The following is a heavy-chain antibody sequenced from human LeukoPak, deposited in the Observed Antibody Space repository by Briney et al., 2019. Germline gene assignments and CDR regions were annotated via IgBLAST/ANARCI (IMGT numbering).Heavy chain of an antibody. CDR2: INHSGST. Sequence: PSETLSLTCAVYGGSFSGYYWSWIRQPPGKGLEWIGEINHSGSTNYNPSLKSRVTISVDTSKNQFSLKLSSVTAAGTAVYYCARAAMYYYDSSGHFDYWGQGTLVTVSS. D-gene: IGHD3-22*01. CDR3: ARAAMYYYDSSGHFDY. J-gene: IGHJ4*01. CDR1: GGSFSGYY. V-gene: IGHV4-34*01.